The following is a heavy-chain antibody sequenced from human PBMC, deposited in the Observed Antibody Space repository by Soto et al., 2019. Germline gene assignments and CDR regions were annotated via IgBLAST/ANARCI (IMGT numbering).Heavy chain of an antibody. V-gene: IGHV3-15*07. CDR3: TTDWPVEYSSSPTPPPAKTYYFDY. Sequence: GGSLRLSCAASGFTFSNAWMNWVRQAPGKGLEWVGRIKSKTDGGTTDYAAPVKGRFTISRDDSKNTLYLQMNSLKTEDTAVYYCTTDWPVEYSSSPTPPPAKTYYFDYWGQGTLVTVSS. CDR2: IKSKTDGGTT. J-gene: IGHJ4*02. D-gene: IGHD6-13*01. CDR1: GFTFSNAW.